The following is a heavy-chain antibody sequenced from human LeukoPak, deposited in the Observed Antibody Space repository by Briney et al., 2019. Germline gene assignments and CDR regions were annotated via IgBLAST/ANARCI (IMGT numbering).Heavy chain of an antibody. CDR1: GYTFTGYY. J-gene: IGHJ6*02. CDR2: INPNSGGT. D-gene: IGHD6-6*01. CDR3: ARERGIAAHRTGMDV. Sequence: ASVKVSCKASGYTFTGYYMHWVRQAPGQGLEWMGWINPNSGGTNYAQKFQGRVTMTRDTSISTAYMELSRLRSDDTAVYYCARERGIAAHRTGMDVWGQGTTVTVSS. V-gene: IGHV1-2*02.